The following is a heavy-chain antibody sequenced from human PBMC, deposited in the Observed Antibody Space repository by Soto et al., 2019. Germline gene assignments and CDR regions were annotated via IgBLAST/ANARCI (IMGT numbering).Heavy chain of an antibody. V-gene: IGHV4-61*08. CDR3: ARAMGDWGTYYYYYGFDV. Sequence: SETLSLTCTVSGGSISSGGYYWSWIRQHPGKGLEWIGSIYYSGATNYNPSLESRLTISVDTSKNQFSLNLSSVTAADSAVYYCARAMGDWGTYYYYYGFDVWGQGTTVTVSS. J-gene: IGHJ6*02. CDR1: GGSISSGGYY. D-gene: IGHD3-16*01. CDR2: IYYSGAT.